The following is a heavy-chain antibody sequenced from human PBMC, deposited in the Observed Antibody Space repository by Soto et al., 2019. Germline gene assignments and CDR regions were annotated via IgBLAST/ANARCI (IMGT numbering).Heavy chain of an antibody. J-gene: IGHJ5*02. CDR1: GYTFRTYG. D-gene: IGHD6-6*01. CDR3: ARDTIAVSPGWFDP. CDR2: ISAYNGNT. V-gene: IGHV1-18*01. Sequence: QVQLVQSGAEVKKPGASVKVSCKASGYTFRTYGINWVRQAPGQGLEWMGWISAYNGNTNYAQKFQDRVTMTTDTTTSTAYMELRSLRSDDTAVYYCARDTIAVSPGWFDPWGQGTLVTVSS.